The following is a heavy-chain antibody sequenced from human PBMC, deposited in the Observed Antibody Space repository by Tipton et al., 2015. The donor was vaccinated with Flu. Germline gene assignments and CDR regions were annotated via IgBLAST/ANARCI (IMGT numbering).Heavy chain of an antibody. CDR3: ARALSEGPHVLPYYSSSSNGWFDP. D-gene: IGHD6-6*01. Sequence: PGLVKPSQTLSLTCAISGDSVSSNSAAWNWIRQSPSRGLEWLGRTYYRSKWYNDYAVSVKSRITINPDTSKNQFSLQLNSVTPEDTAVYYCARALSEGPHVLPYYSSSSNGWFDPWGQGTLVTVSS. J-gene: IGHJ5*02. CDR2: TYYRSKWYN. CDR1: GDSVSSNSAA. V-gene: IGHV6-1*01.